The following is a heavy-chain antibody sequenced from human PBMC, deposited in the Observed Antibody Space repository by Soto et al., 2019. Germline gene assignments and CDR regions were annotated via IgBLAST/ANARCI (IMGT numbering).Heavy chain of an antibody. J-gene: IGHJ3*02. V-gene: IGHV3-33*01. D-gene: IGHD3-22*01. CDR2: IWYDGSNK. CDR1: GFTFSSYG. CDR3: ASLYYYDSSGYYYTGAFDI. Sequence: PGGSLRLSCAASGFTFSSYGMHWVRQAPGKGLEWVAVIWYDGSNKYYADSVKGRFTISRDNSKNTLYLQMNSLRAEDTAVYYCASLYYYDSSGYYYTGAFDIWGQGTMVTVSS.